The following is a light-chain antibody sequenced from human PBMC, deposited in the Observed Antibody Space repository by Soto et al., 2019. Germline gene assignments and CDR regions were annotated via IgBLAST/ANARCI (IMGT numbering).Light chain of an antibody. V-gene: IGKV3-11*01. CDR3: HQRTNWPIT. CDR2: DAS. Sequence: ETVLTQSPASLSFSPGERATLSCRASQNIGTYLAWYQQKPGQAPRLLIYDASNRATGIPARFSGSGSGTDFTLIISSLEPEDFAVYYCHQRTNWPITFGQGTRLEI. CDR1: QNIGTY. J-gene: IGKJ5*01.